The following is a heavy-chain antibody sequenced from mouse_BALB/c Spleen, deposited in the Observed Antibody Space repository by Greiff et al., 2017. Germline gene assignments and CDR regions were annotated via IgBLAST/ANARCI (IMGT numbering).Heavy chain of an antibody. CDR1: GYTFTSYT. CDR3: ARRANWGAMDY. CDR2: INPSSGYT. Sequence: QVQLQQSGAELARPGASVKMSCKASGYTFTSYTMHWVKQRPGQGLEWIGYINPSSGYTNYNQKFKDKATLTADKSSSTAYMQLSSLTSEDSAVYYFARRANWGAMDYWGQGTSVTVSS. D-gene: IGHD4-1*01. V-gene: IGHV1-4*01. J-gene: IGHJ4*01.